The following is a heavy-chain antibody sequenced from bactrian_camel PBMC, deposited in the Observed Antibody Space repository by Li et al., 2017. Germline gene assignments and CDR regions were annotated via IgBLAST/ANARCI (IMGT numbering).Heavy chain of an antibody. CDR3: AGYSDRY. V-gene: IGHV3S53*01. D-gene: IGHD2*01. CDR2: IDRDGRT. CDR1: GTYRRYY. Sequence: HVQLVESGGGSVQSGGSLRLSCAAAGTYRRYYMAWFRQAPGKEREGVAAIDRDGRTRYAESVKGRFTVSRDNAKKTMYLQLNSLKTEDMAMYYCAGYSDRYWGQGTQVTVS. J-gene: IGHJ4*01.